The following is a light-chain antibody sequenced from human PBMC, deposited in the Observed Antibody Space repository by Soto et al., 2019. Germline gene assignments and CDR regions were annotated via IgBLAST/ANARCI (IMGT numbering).Light chain of an antibody. CDR2: GAS. CDR3: QQSGSSPRT. CDR1: QSVTSSY. Sequence: EIVLTQSPGPLSLSPGERATLSCRASQSVTSSYLAWYQQKPGQAPRLLIYGASSRATGIPDRFSGSGSGTDFTLTISRLEPEDFAVYYCQQSGSSPRTFGQGTKVDIK. V-gene: IGKV3-20*01. J-gene: IGKJ1*01.